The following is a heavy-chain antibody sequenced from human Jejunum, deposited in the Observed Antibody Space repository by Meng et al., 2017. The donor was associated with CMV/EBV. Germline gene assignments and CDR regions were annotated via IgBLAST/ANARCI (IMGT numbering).Heavy chain of an antibody. D-gene: IGHD6-19*01. Sequence: GSISPYYWSWIRQSPEKGLEWIGYVHYSGTPNYNPSLKSRLTMSVDTSKNQFSLKLTSVTAADTAVYYCAKCSRPGSGWYLDALDIWGHGTMVTVSS. V-gene: IGHV4-59*01. CDR1: GSISPYY. CDR2: VHYSGTP. J-gene: IGHJ3*02. CDR3: AKCSRPGSGWYLDALDI.